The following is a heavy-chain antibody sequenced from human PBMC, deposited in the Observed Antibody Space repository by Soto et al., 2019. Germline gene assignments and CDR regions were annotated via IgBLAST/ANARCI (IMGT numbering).Heavy chain of an antibody. J-gene: IGHJ6*02. CDR2: ISGSGGST. CDR3: AADAVGYSYGWPPRPSMDV. Sequence: QPGGSLRLSCAASGFTFSSYAMSWVRQAPGKGLEWVSAISGSGGSTYYADSVKGRFTISRDNSKNTLYLQMNSLRAEDTAVYYCAADAVGYSYGWPPRPSMDVWGQGTTVTVSS. CDR1: GFTFSSYA. V-gene: IGHV3-23*01. D-gene: IGHD5-18*01.